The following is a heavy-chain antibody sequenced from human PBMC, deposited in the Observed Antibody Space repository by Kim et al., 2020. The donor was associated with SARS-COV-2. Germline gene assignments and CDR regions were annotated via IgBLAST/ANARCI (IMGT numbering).Heavy chain of an antibody. CDR2: IYYSGST. V-gene: IGHV4-39*07. J-gene: IGHJ5*02. CDR3: ARETNWFDP. CDR1: GGSISSSSYY. Sequence: SETLSLTCTVSGGSISSSSYYWGWIRQPPGKGLEWIGSIYYSGSTYYNPSLKSRVTISVDTSKNQFSLKLSSVTAADTAVYYCARETNWFDPWGQGTLVTVSS.